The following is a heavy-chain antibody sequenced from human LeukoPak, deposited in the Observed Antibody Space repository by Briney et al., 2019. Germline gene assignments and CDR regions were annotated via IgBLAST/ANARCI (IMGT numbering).Heavy chain of an antibody. CDR3: AKDDSGWEYFDY. Sequence: GGSLRLSCAASGFTFSSYGMHWVRQAPSKGLEWVAFIRYDGSNKYYADSVKGRFTISRDNSKNTLYLQMNSLRAEDTAVYYCAKDDSGWEYFDYWGQGTLVTVSS. V-gene: IGHV3-30*02. CDR2: IRYDGSNK. CDR1: GFTFSSYG. J-gene: IGHJ4*02. D-gene: IGHD6-19*01.